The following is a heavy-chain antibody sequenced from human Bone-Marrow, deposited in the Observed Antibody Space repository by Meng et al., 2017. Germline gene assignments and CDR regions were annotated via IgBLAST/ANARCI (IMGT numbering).Heavy chain of an antibody. CDR1: GFTFRDYY. D-gene: IGHD6-13*01. V-gene: IGHV3-11*01. J-gene: IGHJ4*02. Sequence: QVQLVELGGGLVKPGGSLRLSCAASGFTFRDYYMTWIRQAPGKGLEWVSYITNSGSTIYYADSVKGRFTISRDNAKNSLYLQMNSLRDEDTAVYYCARAHYGSTWGRIDYWGQGTLVTVSS. CDR3: ARAHYGSTWGRIDY. CDR2: ITNSGSTI.